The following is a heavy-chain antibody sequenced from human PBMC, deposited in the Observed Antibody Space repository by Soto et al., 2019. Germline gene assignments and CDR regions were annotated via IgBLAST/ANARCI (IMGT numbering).Heavy chain of an antibody. J-gene: IGHJ3*02. V-gene: IGHV3-23*01. CDR2: ISASGDST. D-gene: IGHD1-1*01. Sequence: WGSLRLACAASGFTFITYAISWFGHAPGKGLEWVSAISASGDSTYSADSVKGRFTISRDNSMNALYLQMSSLRIEDTAVYYCAHPRGYGVFDAYDIWGQGTMVTVSS. CDR1: GFTFITYA. CDR3: AHPRGYGVFDAYDI.